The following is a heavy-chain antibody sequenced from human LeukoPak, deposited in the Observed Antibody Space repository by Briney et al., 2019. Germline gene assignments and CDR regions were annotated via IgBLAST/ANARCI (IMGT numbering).Heavy chain of an antibody. CDR1: GGSISSGNYY. D-gene: IGHD3-22*01. Sequence: SETLSLTCTVSGGSISSGNYYWGWIRQPPGKGLEWIGSIHYSGSITYYSPSIKSRVTISLDTSKDEFSLKLRSVTAADTAVYYCARGLGSGYAGSGYWGQGTLVTVSS. CDR2: IHYSGSIT. V-gene: IGHV4-39*07. J-gene: IGHJ4*02. CDR3: ARGLGSGYAGSGY.